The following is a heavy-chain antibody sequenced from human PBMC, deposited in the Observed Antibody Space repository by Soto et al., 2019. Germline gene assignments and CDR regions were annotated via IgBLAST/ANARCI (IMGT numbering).Heavy chain of an antibody. CDR3: ARDKARAAYYYYYGMDV. CDR2: ISSSSSYI. D-gene: IGHD6-25*01. V-gene: IGHV3-21*01. CDR1: GFTFSSYS. J-gene: IGHJ6*02. Sequence: EVQLVESGGGLVKPGGSLRLSCAASGFTFSSYSMNWVRQAPGKGLEWVSSISSSSSYIYYADSVKGRFTISRDNAKNSLYLQMNSLRAEDTAVYYCARDKARAAYYYYYGMDVWGQGTTVTVSS.